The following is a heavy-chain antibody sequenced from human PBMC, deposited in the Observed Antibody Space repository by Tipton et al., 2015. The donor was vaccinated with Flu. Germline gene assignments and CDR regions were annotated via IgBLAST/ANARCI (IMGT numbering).Heavy chain of an antibody. J-gene: IGHJ4*02. CDR3: AKDRGRSSWDFDY. CDR2: IRYDGSDK. Sequence: QLVQSGGGVVQPGGSLRVSCAASGFTFSDYGMHWVRQAPGKGLEWVAFIRYDGSDKYYTDSVTGRFTISRDNSKNTLSLQMNSLRAEDTTVYYCAKDRGRSSWDFDYWGQGTLVTVSS. CDR1: GFTFSDYG. D-gene: IGHD6-13*01. V-gene: IGHV3-30*02.